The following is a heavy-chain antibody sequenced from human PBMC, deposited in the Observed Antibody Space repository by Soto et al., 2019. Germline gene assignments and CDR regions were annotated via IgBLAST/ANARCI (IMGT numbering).Heavy chain of an antibody. D-gene: IGHD6-13*01. CDR2: ISISSRTI. CDR3: ARDNGIAGSFDP. V-gene: IGHV3-48*02. Sequence: LRLSCAASGFTFRSYSMNWVRQAPGKGLEWVSYISISSRTIYYADSVKGRFTISRDDAKNSLYLQMNSLRDEDTSVYYCARDNGIAGSFDPWGQGTLVTVSS. J-gene: IGHJ5*02. CDR1: GFTFRSYS.